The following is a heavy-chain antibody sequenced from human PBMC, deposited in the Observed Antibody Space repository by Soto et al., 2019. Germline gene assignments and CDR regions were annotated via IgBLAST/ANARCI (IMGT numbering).Heavy chain of an antibody. CDR2: INPNSGGT. D-gene: IGHD5-12*01. CDR1: GYTFTGYY. J-gene: IGHJ4*02. V-gene: IGHV1-2*04. Sequence: ASVKVSCKASGYTFTGYYMHWVRQAPGQGLEWMGWINPNSGGTNYAQKFQGWVTMTRDTSNSTAYMELSRLRSDDTAVYYCARGMYSGYDFDYWGQGTLVTVSS. CDR3: ARGMYSGYDFDY.